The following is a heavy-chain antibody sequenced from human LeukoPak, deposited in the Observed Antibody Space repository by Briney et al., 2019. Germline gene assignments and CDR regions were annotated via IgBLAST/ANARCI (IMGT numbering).Heavy chain of an antibody. Sequence: SETLSLTCTVSGGSISSGSYYWSWIRQPAGKGLEWIGYIYYSGSTNYNPSLKSRVTISVDTSKNQFSLKLSSVTAADTAVYYCARGDLGDYDYWGQGTLVTVSS. D-gene: IGHD4-17*01. CDR1: GGSISSGSYY. CDR3: ARGDLGDYDY. V-gene: IGHV4-61*10. CDR2: IYYSGST. J-gene: IGHJ4*02.